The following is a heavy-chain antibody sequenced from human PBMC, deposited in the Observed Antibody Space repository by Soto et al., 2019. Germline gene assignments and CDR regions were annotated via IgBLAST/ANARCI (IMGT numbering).Heavy chain of an antibody. CDR3: AINYYDSSGYLY. CDR1: GHTLINYY. Sequence: QVQLVQSGAEVKKPGASVKVSCKTSGHTLINYYMHWVRQAPGQGLDWLGKIDPSGYGTSYAERFQGRITLTSDTSTKTVYVELSSLRSEDTAIYYCAINYYDSSGYLYWGQGTLVTVSS. J-gene: IGHJ4*02. V-gene: IGHV1-46*01. D-gene: IGHD3-22*01. CDR2: IDPSGYGT.